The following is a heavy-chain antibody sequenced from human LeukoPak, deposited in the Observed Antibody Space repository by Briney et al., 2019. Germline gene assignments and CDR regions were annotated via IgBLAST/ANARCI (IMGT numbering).Heavy chain of an antibody. CDR1: GGSISSYY. Sequence: SETLSLTCTVSGGSISSYYWSWIRQPPGKGLEWIGYIYYSGSTNYNPSLKSRVTMSVDTSKNQFSLKLSSVTAADTAVYYCARSGVAARPFDYWGQGTLVTVSS. D-gene: IGHD6-6*01. CDR3: ARSGVAARPFDY. CDR2: IYYSGST. V-gene: IGHV4-59*01. J-gene: IGHJ4*02.